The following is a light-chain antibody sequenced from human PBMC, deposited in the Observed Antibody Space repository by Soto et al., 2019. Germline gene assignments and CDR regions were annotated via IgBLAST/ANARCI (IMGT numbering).Light chain of an antibody. Sequence: DIQMTQSPSSLSASIGDRVTITCRASQSIRNYLNWYQQKVEKVPKLLIFAASSLQSGVPSRFNGSGSGTDFTLTIDNLQPEDFATYYCQQSYSTTRTFGQGTKVDIK. CDR2: AAS. V-gene: IGKV1-39*01. J-gene: IGKJ1*01. CDR3: QQSYSTTRT. CDR1: QSIRNY.